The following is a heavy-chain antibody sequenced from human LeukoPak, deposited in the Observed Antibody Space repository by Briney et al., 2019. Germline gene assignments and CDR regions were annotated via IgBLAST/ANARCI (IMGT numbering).Heavy chain of an antibody. CDR3: ARHIGGRYYYYYMDV. CDR2: IYYSGNT. CDR1: GGSINSNSHY. V-gene: IGHV4-39*01. Sequence: SETLSLTCTVSGGSINSNSHYWGWIRQPPGRGLEWIGSIYYSGNTYYNPSLKSRVTISVDTSKNQFSLKLSSVTAADTAVYYCARHIGGRYYYYYMDVWGKGTTVTISS. D-gene: IGHD3-16*02. J-gene: IGHJ6*03.